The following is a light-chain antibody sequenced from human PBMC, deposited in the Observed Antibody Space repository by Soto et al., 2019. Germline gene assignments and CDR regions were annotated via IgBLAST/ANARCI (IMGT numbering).Light chain of an antibody. Sequence: DIQMTQSPSTLSASVGGRVTITCRASQSISSWLAWYQQKPGKVPQILIYDASTLGSGVPSRFSGSGSGTEFTLTISSLQPDDFATYYCQHYNSYSEAFGQGTKVDIK. J-gene: IGKJ1*01. CDR1: QSISSW. CDR2: DAS. V-gene: IGKV1-5*01. CDR3: QHYNSYSEA.